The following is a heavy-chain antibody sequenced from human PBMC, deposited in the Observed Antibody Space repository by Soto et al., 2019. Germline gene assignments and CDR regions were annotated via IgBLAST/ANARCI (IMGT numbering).Heavy chain of an antibody. CDR3: AKMAHSGGVMTLPAADVTQ. CDR1: GFSFSNFG. CDR2: ISFDGNIK. V-gene: IGHV3-30*18. Sequence: QVQLVESGGGVAQPGTSLRLSCIASGFSFSNFGLHWVRQGPGKGLEWVAVISFDGNIKKYADSVKGRFTISRDSPKNTLFLQMNSLKTEDTAIYYCAKMAHSGGVMTLPAADVTQWGQGTPVIVSA. D-gene: IGHD3-16*01. J-gene: IGHJ1*01.